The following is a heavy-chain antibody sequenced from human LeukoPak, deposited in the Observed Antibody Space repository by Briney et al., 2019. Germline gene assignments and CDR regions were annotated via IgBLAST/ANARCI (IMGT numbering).Heavy chain of an antibody. Sequence: ASVKVSCKASGYTFTSYGISWVRQAPGQGLEWMGWISAYNGNTNYAQKLQGRVTMTTDTRTSTAYMALRSLSSDDTAVYYCARVPLTASYNWFDPWGQGTLVTVSS. D-gene: IGHD5-18*01. CDR2: ISAYNGNT. J-gene: IGHJ5*02. CDR1: GYTFTSYG. CDR3: ARVPLTASYNWFDP. V-gene: IGHV1-18*01.